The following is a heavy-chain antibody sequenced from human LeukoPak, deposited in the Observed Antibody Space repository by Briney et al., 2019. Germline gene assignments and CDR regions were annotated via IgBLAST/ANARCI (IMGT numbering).Heavy chain of an antibody. J-gene: IGHJ4*02. Sequence: SETLSLTCTISGGSVSDYYWSWIRQSPGKGLEWIGYIYYTGSTTYNPSLKSRVTISADTSKNQFSLKLSSVTAADTAVYYCTSRKLGNDYWGQGTLVTVSS. CDR1: GGSVSDYY. CDR3: TSRKLGNDY. CDR2: IYYTGST. V-gene: IGHV4-59*02. D-gene: IGHD7-27*01.